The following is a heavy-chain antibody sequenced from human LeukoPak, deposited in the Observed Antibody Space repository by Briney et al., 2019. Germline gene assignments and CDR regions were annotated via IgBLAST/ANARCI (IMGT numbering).Heavy chain of an antibody. Sequence: GGSLRLSCAASGFTFSSYAMSWVRQAPGKGLEWVSAISGSGGSTYYADSVKGRFTISRDSAKNSLYLQMNSLRAEDTAVYYCARPLSWFGELFGYWGQGTLVTVSS. CDR1: GFTFSSYA. CDR2: ISGSGGST. V-gene: IGHV3-23*01. D-gene: IGHD3-10*01. J-gene: IGHJ4*02. CDR3: ARPLSWFGELFGY.